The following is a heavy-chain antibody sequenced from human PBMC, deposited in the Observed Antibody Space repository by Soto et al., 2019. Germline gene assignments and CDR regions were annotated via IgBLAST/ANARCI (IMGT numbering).Heavy chain of an antibody. CDR3: ARGRDVGATSSLNFDY. Sequence: QVQLVESGGGVVQPGRSLRLSCAASGFTFSSYAMHWVRQAPGKGLEWVAVISYDGSNKYYADSVKGRFTISRDNSKNTLYLQMNSLRAEDTAVYYGARGRDVGATSSLNFDYWGQGTLVTVSS. V-gene: IGHV3-30-3*01. CDR2: ISYDGSNK. D-gene: IGHD5-12*01. J-gene: IGHJ4*02. CDR1: GFTFSSYA.